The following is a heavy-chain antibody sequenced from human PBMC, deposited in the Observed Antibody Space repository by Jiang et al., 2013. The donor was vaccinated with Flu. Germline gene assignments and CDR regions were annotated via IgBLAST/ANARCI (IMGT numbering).Heavy chain of an antibody. J-gene: IGHJ4*01. Sequence: GPGLVKPSGTLSLTCAVSGASISGNYCWNWVRQSPEKGLEWIGKIFPGGNVNYNPSLKSRVTISVDKYDNYLSLEVNSVTAADTAVYYCVRENYDDLTAAYYFDYWGLGTLVTVSS. CDR1: GASISGNYC. V-gene: IGHV4-4*02. CDR2: IFPGGNV. CDR3: VRENYDDLTAAYYFDY. D-gene: IGHD3/OR15-3a*01.